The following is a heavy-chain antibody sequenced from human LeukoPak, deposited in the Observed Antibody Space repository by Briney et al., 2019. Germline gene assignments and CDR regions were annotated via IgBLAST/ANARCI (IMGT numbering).Heavy chain of an antibody. J-gene: IGHJ6*02. CDR3: ARDRARGYSYGPVGLNGMDV. V-gene: IGHV3-13*01. D-gene: IGHD5-18*01. Sequence: PGGSLRLSCAASGFTSSSYDMHWVRQATGKGLEWVSAIGTAGDTYYPGSVKGRFTISRENAKNSLYLQMNSLRAEDTAVYYCARDRARGYSYGPVGLNGMDVWGQGTTVTVSS. CDR1: GFTSSSYD. CDR2: IGTAGDT.